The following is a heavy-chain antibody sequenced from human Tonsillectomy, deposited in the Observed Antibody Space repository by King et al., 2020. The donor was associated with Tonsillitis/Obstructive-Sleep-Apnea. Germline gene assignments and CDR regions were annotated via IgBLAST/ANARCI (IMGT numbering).Heavy chain of an antibody. CDR1: GFTFSNAW. J-gene: IGHJ6*03. CDR2: IKSKTDGGTT. Sequence: VQLVESGGGLVKPGGSLRLSCAASGFTFSNAWMSWVRQAPGKGLEWVGRIKSKTDGGTTDYAAPVKGRFTISRDDSKNTLYLQMNSLKTEDTAAYYCTTDRGAAAANYYYYYMDVWGKGTTVTVSS. V-gene: IGHV3-15*01. CDR3: TTDRGAAAANYYYYYMDV. D-gene: IGHD6-13*01.